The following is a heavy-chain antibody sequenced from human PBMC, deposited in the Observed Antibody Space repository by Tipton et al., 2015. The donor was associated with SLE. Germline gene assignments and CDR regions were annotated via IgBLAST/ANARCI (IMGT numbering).Heavy chain of an antibody. CDR3: AGDLGIAVAIDY. V-gene: IGHV3-21*03. CDR2: ISSSSSYI. D-gene: IGHD6-19*01. J-gene: IGHJ4*02. CDR1: GFTFSSYS. Sequence: SLRLSCAASGFTFSSYSMNWVRQAPGKGLEWVSSISSSSSYIYYADSVKGRFTISRDNAKNSLYLQMNSLRAEDTAVYYCAGDLGIAVAIDYWGQGTLVTVSS.